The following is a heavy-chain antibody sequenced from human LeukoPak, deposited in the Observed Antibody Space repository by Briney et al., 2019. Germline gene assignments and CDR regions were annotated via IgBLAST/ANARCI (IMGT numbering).Heavy chain of an antibody. CDR1: GFTFSSYW. CDR3: ARDQYYYGSGSGVDP. D-gene: IGHD3-10*01. V-gene: IGHV3-30*03. Sequence: GGSLRLSCAASGFTFSSYWMSWVRQAPGKGLEWVAVISYDGSNKYYADSVKGRFTISRDNSKNTLYLQMNSLRAEDTAVYYCARDQYYYGSGSGVDPWGQGTLVTVSS. J-gene: IGHJ5*02. CDR2: ISYDGSNK.